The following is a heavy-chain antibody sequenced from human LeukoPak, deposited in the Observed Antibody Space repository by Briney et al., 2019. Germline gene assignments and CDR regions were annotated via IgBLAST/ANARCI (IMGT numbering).Heavy chain of an antibody. CDR2: ISYSGST. CDR3: ARASYSYDINGWVPFDY. D-gene: IGHD3-22*01. V-gene: IGHV4-39*07. Sequence: SETLSLTCTVSGGSISSSSYYWGWIRQPPGKGLEWIGSISYSGSTYYNPSLKSRVTISVDTSKNQFSLKLTPVTAADTAVYYCARASYSYDINGWVPFDYWGQGTLVTVSS. CDR1: GGSISSSSYY. J-gene: IGHJ4*02.